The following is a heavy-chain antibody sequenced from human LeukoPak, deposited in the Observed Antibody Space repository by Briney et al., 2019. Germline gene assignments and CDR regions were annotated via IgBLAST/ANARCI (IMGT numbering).Heavy chain of an antibody. D-gene: IGHD3-10*01. CDR2: IYTSGST. Sequence: SETPSLTCTVSGGSISSYYWSWIRQPAGKGLEWIGRIYTSGSTNYNPSLKSRVTISVDSSKNQFSLKLSSVAAADTAVYYCARLRPSGMGGGFDYWGQGTLVTVSS. CDR3: ARLRPSGMGGGFDY. J-gene: IGHJ4*02. V-gene: IGHV4-4*07. CDR1: GGSISSYY.